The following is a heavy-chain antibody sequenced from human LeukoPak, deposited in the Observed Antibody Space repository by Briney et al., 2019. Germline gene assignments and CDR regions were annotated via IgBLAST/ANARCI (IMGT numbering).Heavy chain of an antibody. CDR3: ARGRRYFDWLLRGYYFDY. D-gene: IGHD3-9*01. J-gene: IGHJ4*02. V-gene: IGHV4-34*01. CDR1: GGSFSGYY. Sequence: SETLSLTCAVYGGSFSGYYWSWIRQPPGKGLEWIGEINHSGSTNYNPSLKSRVTISVDTSKNQFSLKLSSVTAADTAVYYRARGRRYFDWLLRGYYFDYWGQGTLVAVSS. CDR2: INHSGST.